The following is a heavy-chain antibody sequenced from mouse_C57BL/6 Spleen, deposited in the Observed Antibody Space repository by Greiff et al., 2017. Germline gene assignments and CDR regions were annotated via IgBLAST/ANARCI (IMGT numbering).Heavy chain of an antibody. CDR2: IYPGSGST. CDR1: GYTFTSYW. D-gene: IGHD2-3*01. CDR3: ARAYDGPWYFDV. J-gene: IGHJ1*03. V-gene: IGHV1-55*01. Sequence: QVQLQQPGAELVKPGASVKMSCKASGYTFTSYWITWVKQRPGQGLEWIGDIYPGSGSTTYNEKFKSKATLTVDTSSSTAYMQLSSLTSEDSAVYYCARAYDGPWYFDVWGTGTTVTVSS.